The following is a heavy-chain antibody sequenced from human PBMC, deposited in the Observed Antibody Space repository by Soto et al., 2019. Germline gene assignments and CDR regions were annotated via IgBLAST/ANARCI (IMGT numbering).Heavy chain of an antibody. J-gene: IGHJ4*02. CDR1: GYSFTSYW. CDR2: IYPGDSDT. CDR3: ARRERSSGWYGAADY. Sequence: GESLKISCKGSGYSFTSYWIGWVRQMPGKGLEWMGIIYPGDSDTRYSPSFQGQVTISADKSISTAYLQWSSLKASDTAMYYCARRERSSGWYGAADYWGQGTLVTVSS. V-gene: IGHV5-51*01. D-gene: IGHD6-19*01.